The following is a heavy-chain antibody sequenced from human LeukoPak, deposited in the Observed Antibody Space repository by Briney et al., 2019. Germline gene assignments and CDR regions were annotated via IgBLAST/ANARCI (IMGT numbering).Heavy chain of an antibody. Sequence: ASVKVSCKASGGTFSSYAISWVRQAPGQGLEWMGGIIPIFGTANYAQKFQGRVTITTDESTSTAYMELSSLRSEDTAVYYCARMQQQLGDAFDIWGQGTMVTVSS. CDR1: GGTFSSYA. V-gene: IGHV1-69*05. D-gene: IGHD6-13*01. J-gene: IGHJ3*02. CDR2: IIPIFGTA. CDR3: ARMQQQLGDAFDI.